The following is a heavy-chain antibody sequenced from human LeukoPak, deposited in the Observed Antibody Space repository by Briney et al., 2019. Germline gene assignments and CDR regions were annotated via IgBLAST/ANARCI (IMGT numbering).Heavy chain of an antibody. CDR1: GFTFSSYG. J-gene: IGHJ4*02. CDR2: VSGSGGST. V-gene: IGHV3-23*01. D-gene: IGHD2-21*02. CDR3: ASLSYCSGDCYSAFGH. Sequence: GGSLRLSCAASGFTFSSYGMHWVRQAPGKGLEWVSAVSGSGGSTYYADSVKGRFTVSRDNSKNTLYLQMNCLRAEDTAVYYCASLSYCSGDCYSAFGHWGQGTLVTVSS.